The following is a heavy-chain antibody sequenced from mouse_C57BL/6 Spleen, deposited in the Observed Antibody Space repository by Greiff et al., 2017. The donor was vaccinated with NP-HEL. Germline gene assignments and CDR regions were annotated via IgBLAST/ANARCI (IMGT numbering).Heavy chain of an antibody. CDR3: AVDSSGFAWFAY. Sequence: VQLKESGPELVKPGASVKISCKASGYAFSSSWMNWVKQRPGKGLEWIGRIYPGDGDTNYNGKFKGKATLTADKSSSTAYMQLSSLTSEDSAVYFCAVDSSGFAWFAYWGQGTLVTVSA. J-gene: IGHJ3*01. V-gene: IGHV1-82*01. D-gene: IGHD3-2*02. CDR2: IYPGDGDT. CDR1: GYAFSSSW.